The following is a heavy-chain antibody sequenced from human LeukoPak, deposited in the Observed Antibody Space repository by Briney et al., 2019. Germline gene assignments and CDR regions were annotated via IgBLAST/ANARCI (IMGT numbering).Heavy chain of an antibody. J-gene: IGHJ3*02. D-gene: IGHD3-22*01. CDR3: ARAPTYDSSGYYYALNPFDAFDT. V-gene: IGHV4-39*07. CDR2: IYYSGST. Sequence: SETLSLTCTVSGGSISSSSYYRGWIRQPPGKGLEWIGSIYYSGSTYYNPSLKSRVTISVDTSKNQFSLKLSSVTAADTAVYYCARAPTYDSSGYYYALNPFDAFDTWGQGTMVTVSS. CDR1: GGSISSSSYY.